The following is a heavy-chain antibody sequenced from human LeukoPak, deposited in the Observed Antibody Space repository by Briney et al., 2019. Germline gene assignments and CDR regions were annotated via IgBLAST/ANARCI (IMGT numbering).Heavy chain of an antibody. J-gene: IGHJ5*02. CDR2: IYTSGSN. D-gene: IGHD3-22*01. V-gene: IGHV4-4*07. Sequence: SETLSLTCTVSGGSISNYYWTWIRQPAGKGLEGIGRIYTSGSNNYNPSLTSRGTMSVDTSTNQLSLKLSSVTAADTAVYYCARASAGYWFDPWGQGTLVTVSS. CDR3: ARASAGYWFDP. CDR1: GGSISNYY.